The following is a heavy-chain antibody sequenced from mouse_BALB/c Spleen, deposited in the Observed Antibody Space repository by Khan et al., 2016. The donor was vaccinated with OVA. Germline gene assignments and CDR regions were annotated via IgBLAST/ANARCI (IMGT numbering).Heavy chain of an antibody. Sequence: VQLQQSGPELVKPGASVKISCKTSGYTFTEYTMHWVKQSHGKSLEWIGRINPNNGGTSYNQKFKGKATLTVDKSSSTAYMELRSLTSEDSAVYYCARRDYYGDYWFFDFWGAGTTVTVSS. CDR2: INPNNGGT. D-gene: IGHD1-2*01. CDR3: ARRDYYGDYWFFDF. CDR1: GYTFTEYT. J-gene: IGHJ1*01. V-gene: IGHV1-22*01.